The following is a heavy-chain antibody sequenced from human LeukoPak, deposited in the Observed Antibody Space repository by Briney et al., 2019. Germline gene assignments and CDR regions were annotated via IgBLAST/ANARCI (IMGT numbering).Heavy chain of an antibody. CDR1: GYSFTSYW. CDR3: ARHRLTGAGWFDP. Sequence: HGESLKISCKGSGYSFTSYWIGWVREMPGKCLEWMGIIYPGDSDTRYSPSFQGQVTISADKSISTAYLQWSSLKASDTAMYYCARHRLTGAGWFDPWGQGTLVTVSS. V-gene: IGHV5-51*01. CDR2: IYPGDSDT. J-gene: IGHJ5*02. D-gene: IGHD7-27*01.